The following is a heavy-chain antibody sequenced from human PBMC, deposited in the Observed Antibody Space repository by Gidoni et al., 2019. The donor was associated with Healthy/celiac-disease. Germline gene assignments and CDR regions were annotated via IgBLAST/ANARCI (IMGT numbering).Heavy chain of an antibody. Sequence: QVQLQDSGPGLVKPSQTLSLTCTVPGGSISSGGYYWSWIRQQPGKGLEWIGYIYYSGSTYYNPSLKSRVTISVDTSKNQFSLKLSSVTAADTAVYYCARNSCTNGVCYLDYWGQGTLVTVSS. CDR1: GGSISSGGYY. V-gene: IGHV4-31*03. CDR3: ARNSCTNGVCYLDY. CDR2: IYYSGST. J-gene: IGHJ4*02. D-gene: IGHD2-8*01.